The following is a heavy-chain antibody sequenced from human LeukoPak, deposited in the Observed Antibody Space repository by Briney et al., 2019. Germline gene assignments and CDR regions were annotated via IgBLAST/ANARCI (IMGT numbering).Heavy chain of an antibody. D-gene: IGHD3-22*01. CDR2: ISSNGGST. Sequence: PGGSLRLSCAASGFTFSSYAMHWVRQAPGKGLEYVSAISSNGGSTYYANSVKGRFTISRDNSKNTLYLQMGSLRAEDMAVYYCARGRYDSSGYYYSGYYFDYWGQGTLVTVSP. CDR1: GFTFSSYA. CDR3: ARGRYDSSGYYYSGYYFDY. V-gene: IGHV3-64*01. J-gene: IGHJ4*02.